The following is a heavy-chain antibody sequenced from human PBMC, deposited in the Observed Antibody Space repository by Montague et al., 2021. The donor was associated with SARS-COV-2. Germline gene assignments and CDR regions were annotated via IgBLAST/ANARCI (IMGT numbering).Heavy chain of an antibody. CDR1: GGSISSSSYY. Sequence: SETLSLTCTVSGGSISSSSYYWGWLRQPPGKGLEWIGSIYYSGSTYYNLSLKSPVTISVDTSKNQFSLKLISVTAADTAVYYCAREEDSSGWFKADAFDTWGQGTLVTVSS. V-gene: IGHV4-39*02. J-gene: IGHJ3*02. CDR3: AREEDSSGWFKADAFDT. CDR2: IYYSGST. D-gene: IGHD6-19*01.